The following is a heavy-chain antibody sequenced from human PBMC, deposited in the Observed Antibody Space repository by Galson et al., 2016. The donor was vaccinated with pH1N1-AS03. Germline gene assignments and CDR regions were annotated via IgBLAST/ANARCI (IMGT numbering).Heavy chain of an antibody. J-gene: IGHJ4*02. CDR3: ARGGEFNYGTLDY. D-gene: IGHD1-7*01. CDR1: GGTFTSHA. CDR2: IILSLGMT. V-gene: IGHV1-69*10. Sequence: SVKVSCKASGGTFTSHAVSWMRQAPGQGLEWMGGIILSLGMTHYARDFEDRVTFTADESATTAYMELTSLRSEDTAVFYCARGGEFNYGTLDYWGQGSLVTVSS.